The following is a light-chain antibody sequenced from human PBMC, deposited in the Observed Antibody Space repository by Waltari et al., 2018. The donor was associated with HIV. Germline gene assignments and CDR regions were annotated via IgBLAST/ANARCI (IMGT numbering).Light chain of an antibody. CDR3: NSYATGSAWV. CDR2: EVP. Sequence: QSALTQPASVSGSPGQSITISCTGTSRDVGSYNLVSWDQQHPGKAPKPMIYEVPKRPSGVSNRFSGSKSGNTASLTISGLQAEDEADYYCNSYATGSAWVFGGGTKLTVL. CDR1: SRDVGSYNL. V-gene: IGLV2-23*02. J-gene: IGLJ3*02.